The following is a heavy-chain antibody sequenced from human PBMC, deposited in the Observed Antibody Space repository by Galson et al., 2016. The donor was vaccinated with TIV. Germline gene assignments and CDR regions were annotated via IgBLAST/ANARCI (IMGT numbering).Heavy chain of an antibody. CDR2: IIPILGLT. Sequence: QSGAEVKQPGASVKVSCKASGGTFSNYAVSWVRQAPGQGLEWMGRIIPILGLTNYPQKFQGRVTITADESTTTAYMELSSLRSEDTAVYYCARALQDWWGSPDWFDPWGQGTLATVSS. J-gene: IGHJ5*02. D-gene: IGHD2-21*01. CDR1: GGTFSNYA. CDR3: ARALQDWWGSPDWFDP. V-gene: IGHV1-69*04.